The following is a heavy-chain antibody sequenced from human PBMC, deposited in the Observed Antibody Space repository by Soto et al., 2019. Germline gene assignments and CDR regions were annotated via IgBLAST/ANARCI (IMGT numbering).Heavy chain of an antibody. CDR1: GFTFSTFW. J-gene: IGHJ4*02. Sequence: EVQLVESGGGLVQPGGSLRLSCEASGFTFSTFWMHWVRQAPGKGLVWVSRINSDGSSTNYADSVKGRVTISRDNAKNMRYLQMNSLRAEDTAVYYCARDFEYWGQGTLVTVSS. CDR3: ARDFEY. V-gene: IGHV3-74*01. CDR2: INSDGSST.